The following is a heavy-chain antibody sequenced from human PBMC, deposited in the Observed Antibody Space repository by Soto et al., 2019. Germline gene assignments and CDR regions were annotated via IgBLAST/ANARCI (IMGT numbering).Heavy chain of an antibody. Sequence: PSETLSLTCTVPGGSISRGGYYWSWIRQHPGKGLEGIGYIYYSGSTYYNPSLKRRVTISVDTSKNQFSLKLSSVTAADTAVYYCARELRSTIFGVVTDYYYYYHAMDVSGQGTTVT. CDR3: ARELRSTIFGVVTDYYYYYHAMDV. J-gene: IGHJ6*02. V-gene: IGHV4-31*03. CDR2: IYYSGST. CDR1: GGSISRGGYY. D-gene: IGHD3-3*01.